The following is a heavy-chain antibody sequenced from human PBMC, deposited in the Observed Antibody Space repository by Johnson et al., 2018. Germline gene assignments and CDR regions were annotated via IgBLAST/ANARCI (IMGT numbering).Heavy chain of an antibody. D-gene: IGHD2-15*01. CDR1: GYTFTSYY. Sequence: QVQLVQSGAEVKKPGASVKVSCKASGYTFTSYYMHWVRQAPGQGLEWMGIINPSGGSTSYAQKFQGRVTMTRDTSTSTVYMELSSLGSEDTAVYYCARGGSLAASYYYYYMDVWGKGTTVTVSS. CDR2: INPSGGST. V-gene: IGHV1-46*01. J-gene: IGHJ6*03. CDR3: ARGGSLAASYYYYYMDV.